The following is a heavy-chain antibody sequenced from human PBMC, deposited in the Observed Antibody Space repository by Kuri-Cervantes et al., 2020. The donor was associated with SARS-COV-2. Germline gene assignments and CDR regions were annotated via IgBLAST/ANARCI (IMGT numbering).Heavy chain of an antibody. CDR3: ARVPAKKYCSSTSCYTSYYYYGMDV. Sequence: GGSLRLSCAASGFTFSSYAMHWVRQAPGKGLEWVAVISYDGSNKYYADSVKGRFTISRDNSKNTLYLQMNILRAEDTAVYYCARVPAKKYCSSTSCYTSYYYYGMDVWGQGTTVTVSS. CDR2: ISYDGSNK. CDR1: GFTFSSYA. J-gene: IGHJ6*02. V-gene: IGHV3-30*04. D-gene: IGHD2-2*02.